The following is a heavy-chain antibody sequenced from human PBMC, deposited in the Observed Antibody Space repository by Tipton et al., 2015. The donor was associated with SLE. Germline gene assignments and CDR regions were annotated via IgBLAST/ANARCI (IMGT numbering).Heavy chain of an antibody. V-gene: IGHV4-34*01. CDR1: GGSISSHY. Sequence: TLSLTCTVSGGSISSHYWSWIRQPPGKGLEWIGEINHSGSTNYNPSLKSRVTISVDTSKNQFSLKLSSVTAADTAVYYCAREFRVDTAWRFDYWGQGTLVTVSS. J-gene: IGHJ4*02. CDR3: AREFRVDTAWRFDY. CDR2: INHSGST. D-gene: IGHD5-18*01.